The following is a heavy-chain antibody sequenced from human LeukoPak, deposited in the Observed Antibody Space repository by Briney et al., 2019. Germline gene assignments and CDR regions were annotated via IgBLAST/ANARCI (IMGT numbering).Heavy chain of an antibody. J-gene: IGHJ6*02. Sequence: GGSLRLSCAASGFTVSSNYMSWVRQAPGKGLEWVAVISYDGSNKYYADSVKGRFTISRDNSKNTLYLQMNSLRAEDTAVYYCAKSYGGNSDGMDVWGQGTTVTVSS. CDR2: ISYDGSNK. CDR3: AKSYGGNSDGMDV. V-gene: IGHV3-30*18. D-gene: IGHD4-23*01. CDR1: GFTVSSNY.